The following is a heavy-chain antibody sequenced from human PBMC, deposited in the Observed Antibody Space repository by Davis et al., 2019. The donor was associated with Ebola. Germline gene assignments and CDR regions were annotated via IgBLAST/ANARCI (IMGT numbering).Heavy chain of an antibody. V-gene: IGHV3-21*01. J-gene: IGHJ4*02. CDR1: AFTFSIYG. Sequence: PGGSLRLSCAASAFTFSIYGMNWVRHAPGKGLEWVSSISSSSSYIYQADSVKGRFTISRDNAKNSLYLQMNSLRAEDTAVYYCARWGQGSSWHVDYWGQGTLVTVSS. D-gene: IGHD6-13*01. CDR3: ARWGQGSSWHVDY. CDR2: ISSSSSYI.